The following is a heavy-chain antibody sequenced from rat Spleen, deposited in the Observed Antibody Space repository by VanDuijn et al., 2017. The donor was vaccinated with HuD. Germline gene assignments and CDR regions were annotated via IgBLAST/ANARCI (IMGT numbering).Heavy chain of an antibody. CDR2: INTGGDNT. V-gene: IGHV5S13*01. Sequence: EVQLVESGGGLVQPGRSLKLSCAASGFTFSDYDMAWVRQAPTKGLEWIASINTGGDNTYYRDSVKGRFTISRDDAKNTQYLQMDSLRSEDTATYYCTRQGGLRNWLAYWGQGTLVTVSS. CDR1: GFTFSDYD. D-gene: IGHD4-1*01. J-gene: IGHJ3*01. CDR3: TRQGGLRNWLAY.